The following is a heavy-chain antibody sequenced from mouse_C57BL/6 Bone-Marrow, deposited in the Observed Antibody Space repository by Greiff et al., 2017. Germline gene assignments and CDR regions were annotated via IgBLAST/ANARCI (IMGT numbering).Heavy chain of an antibody. CDR3: ARLGNYAMDY. Sequence: QVQLQQPGAELVKPGASVKLSCKASGYTFTTYWMQWLKQRPGQGLEWIGEIDPSDSYTNYNEKFKGKATLTADKSSSTAYMQLSSLTSEDSAIYYCARLGNYAMDYWGQGTSVTVSS. J-gene: IGHJ4*01. CDR2: IDPSDSYT. CDR1: GYTFTTYW. V-gene: IGHV1-50*01.